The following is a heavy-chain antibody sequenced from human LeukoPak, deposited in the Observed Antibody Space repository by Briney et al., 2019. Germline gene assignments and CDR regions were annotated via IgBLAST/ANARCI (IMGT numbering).Heavy chain of an antibody. V-gene: IGHV4-59*05. Sequence: SETLSLTCTVSGGSISSYYWSWIRQPPGKGLEWIGSIYYSGSTYYNPSLKSRVTISVDTSKNQFSLKLSSVTAADTAVYYCARHDPGRDGYNLVNWGQGTLVTVSS. J-gene: IGHJ4*02. D-gene: IGHD5-24*01. CDR3: ARHDPGRDGYNLVN. CDR1: GGSISSYY. CDR2: IYYSGST.